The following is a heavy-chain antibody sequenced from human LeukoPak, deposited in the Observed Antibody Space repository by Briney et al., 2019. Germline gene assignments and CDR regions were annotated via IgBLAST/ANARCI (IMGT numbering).Heavy chain of an antibody. D-gene: IGHD3-16*01. CDR1: GFTFSNYW. CDR2: LNSDGSST. Sequence: GGSLRLSCAASGFTFSNYWMHWVRPAPGKGLVWVSRLNSDGSSTNYADSVKGRFTISRDNAKNTLYLQMNSRRDEDTTVYYCARSRYDYIWGIDYWGQGTLVTISS. CDR3: ARSRYDYIWGIDY. V-gene: IGHV3-74*01. J-gene: IGHJ4*02.